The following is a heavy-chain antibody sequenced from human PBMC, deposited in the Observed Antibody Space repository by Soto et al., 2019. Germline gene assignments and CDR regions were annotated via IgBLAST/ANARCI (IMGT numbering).Heavy chain of an antibody. Sequence: QVQLVQSGAEVKKPGSSVKVSCKASGGTFSSYAISWVRQAPGQGLEWMGGIIPIFGTANYAQKFQGRGTITPDESTNTSYIEPSSLRSEDTAVYYCAAPYCSGSYYNGFDYWGQGTLVTVSS. V-gene: IGHV1-69*05. D-gene: IGHD3-10*01. J-gene: IGHJ4*02. CDR1: GGTFSSYA. CDR2: IIPIFGTA. CDR3: AAPYCSGSYYNGFDY.